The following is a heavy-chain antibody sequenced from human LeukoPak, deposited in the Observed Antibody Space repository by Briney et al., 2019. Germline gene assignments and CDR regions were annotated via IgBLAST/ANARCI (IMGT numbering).Heavy chain of an antibody. CDR1: GFTFSSYE. CDR3: ARDAVGAPTDYFDY. Sequence: GGSLRLSCVASGFTFSSYEMNWVRQAPGKGLEWVSYISSSDDTIYYADSVKGRFAISRDNAKNSLYLQMNSLRAEDTAVYYCARDAVGAPTDYFDYWGQGALVTVSS. D-gene: IGHD1-26*01. J-gene: IGHJ4*02. CDR2: ISSSDDTI. V-gene: IGHV3-48*03.